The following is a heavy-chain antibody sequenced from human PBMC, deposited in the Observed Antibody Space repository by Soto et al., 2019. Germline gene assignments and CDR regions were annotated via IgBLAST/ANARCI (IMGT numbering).Heavy chain of an antibody. CDR2: INPYNGNP. CDR1: GYTFTSYG. V-gene: IGHV1-18*01. Sequence: QVQLVQSGAEVKKPGASVKVSCKASGYTFTSYGISWVRQAPGQGLEWMGWINPYNGNPNYAQKLQGRVTMTTDTPTSTASRERRSLRSDDTAVYSWARDPVGGNWFDPWGQGTLVTVSS. J-gene: IGHJ5*02. CDR3: ARDPVGGNWFDP. D-gene: IGHD1-26*01.